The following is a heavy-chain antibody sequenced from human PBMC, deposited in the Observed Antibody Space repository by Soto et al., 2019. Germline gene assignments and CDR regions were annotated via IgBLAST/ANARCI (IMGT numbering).Heavy chain of an antibody. CDR2: INPASGST. V-gene: IGHV1-46*01. Sequence: QVQLVQSAAEVKKPGASVKLSCRTSGYTFTHYYIHWVRQAPGQGLEWLAIINPASGSTNYAQDFQGRLTLTMDTSTTTVYMELSGLRAEDTAIFYWARDLAAGDHWGQGTLVTVSS. CDR3: ARDLAAGDH. J-gene: IGHJ4*02. CDR1: GYTFTHYY. D-gene: IGHD6-13*01.